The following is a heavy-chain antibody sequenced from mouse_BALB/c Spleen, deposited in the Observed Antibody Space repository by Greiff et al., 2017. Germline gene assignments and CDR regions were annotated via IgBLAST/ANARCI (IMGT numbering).Heavy chain of an antibody. CDR1: GFTFSSYA. Sequence: EVKLVESGGGLVKPGGSLKLSCAASGFTFSSYAMSWVRQTPEKRLEWVASISSGGSTYYPDSVKGRFTISRDNARNILYLQMSSLRSEDTAMYYCARFITTATTFDYWGQGTTLTVSS. CDR3: ARFITTATTFDY. CDR2: ISSGGST. J-gene: IGHJ2*01. V-gene: IGHV5-6-5*01. D-gene: IGHD1-2*01.